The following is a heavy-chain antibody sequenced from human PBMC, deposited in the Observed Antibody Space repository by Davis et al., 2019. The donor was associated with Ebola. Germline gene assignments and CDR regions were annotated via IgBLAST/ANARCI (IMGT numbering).Heavy chain of an antibody. CDR1: GSSISGYY. V-gene: IGHV4-59*01. CDR3: ARGGASGSYGYFDN. Sequence: SETLSLTCTVSGSSISGYYWSWVRQPPGKGLESIGSIHYSGSTNYKPSLKSRVTMSVDTSKNQFSLKLNSVTAADTAVYYCARGGASGSYGYFDNWGQGNLVIVSS. D-gene: IGHD3-22*01. J-gene: IGHJ4*02. CDR2: IHYSGST.